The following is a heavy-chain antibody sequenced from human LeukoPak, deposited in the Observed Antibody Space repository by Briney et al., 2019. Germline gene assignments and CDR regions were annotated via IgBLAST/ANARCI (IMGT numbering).Heavy chain of an antibody. Sequence: GGSLRLSCAASGFTFSSYSMNWVRQAPGKGLEWVSSISSSSSYIYYADSVRGRFTISRDNAKNSLYLQMNSLRAEDTAVYYCASPGSIVVVPAAIFTYYFDYWAREPWSPSPQ. CDR1: GFTFSSYS. CDR2: ISSSSSYI. CDR3: ASPGSIVVVPAAIFTYYFDY. D-gene: IGHD2-2*02. V-gene: IGHV3-21*01. J-gene: IGHJ4*02.